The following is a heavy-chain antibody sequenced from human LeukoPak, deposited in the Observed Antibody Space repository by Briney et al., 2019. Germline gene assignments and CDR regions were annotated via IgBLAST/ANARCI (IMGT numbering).Heavy chain of an antibody. CDR2: ISAYNGNT. D-gene: IGHD4-17*01. V-gene: IGHV1-18*01. CDR3: ARARSDYGDYVADY. Sequence: ASVKVSCKASGYTFTSYGISWVRQAPGQGLEWMGWISAYNGNTSYAQKLQGRVTMTTDTSTSTAYMELRSLRSDDTAVYYCARARSDYGDYVADYWGQGTLVTVSS. CDR1: GYTFTSYG. J-gene: IGHJ4*02.